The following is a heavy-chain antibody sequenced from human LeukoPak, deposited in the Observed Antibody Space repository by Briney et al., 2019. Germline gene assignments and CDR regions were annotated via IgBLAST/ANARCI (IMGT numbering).Heavy chain of an antibody. D-gene: IGHD1-26*01. CDR3: ARDRGEGRERPFDY. Sequence: SETLSLTCNVSGGSVRSYYWSWIRQPPGKGLEWIGYIHYSGSANYNPSLKSRVTISVDTSKNHFSLRLTSVTAADTAMYYCARDRGEGRERPFDYWGRGTLVTVSS. CDR2: IHYSGSA. CDR1: GGSVRSYY. J-gene: IGHJ4*02. V-gene: IGHV4-59*02.